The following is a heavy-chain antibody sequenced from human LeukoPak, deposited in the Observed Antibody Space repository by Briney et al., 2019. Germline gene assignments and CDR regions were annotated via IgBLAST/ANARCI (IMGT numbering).Heavy chain of an antibody. J-gene: IGHJ5*02. CDR1: GFTFEDYA. CDR2: INWNSAST. Sequence: SGGSLRLSCAASGFTFEDYAMHWVRQGPGKGLEWVSGINWNSASTGYADSVKGRFTISRDNVMNSLYLQMNSLRPEDTALYYCVKDRRNPYRPEGPFDPWGQGTLVTVSS. CDR3: VKDRRNPYRPEGPFDP. D-gene: IGHD1-14*01. V-gene: IGHV3-9*01.